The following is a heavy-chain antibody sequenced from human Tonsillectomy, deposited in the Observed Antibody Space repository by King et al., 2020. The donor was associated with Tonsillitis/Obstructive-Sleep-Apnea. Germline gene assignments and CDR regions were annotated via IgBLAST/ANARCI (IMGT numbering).Heavy chain of an antibody. CDR2: IYYSGST. J-gene: IGHJ5*02. D-gene: IGHD2-2*01. V-gene: IGHV4-59*01. CDR3: ARVPRFYCSSTSCYEEGFDP. CDR1: GGSISSYY. Sequence: QVQLQESGPGLVKPSETLSLTCTVSGGSISSYYWSWIRQPPGKGLEWIGYIYYSGSTNYNPSLKSRVTISVDTSKNQFSLKLSSVTAADTAVYYCARVPRFYCSSTSCYEEGFDPWGQGTLVTVSS.